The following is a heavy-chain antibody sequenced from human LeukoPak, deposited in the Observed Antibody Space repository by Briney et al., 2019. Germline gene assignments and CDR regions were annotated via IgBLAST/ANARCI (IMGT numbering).Heavy chain of an antibody. J-gene: IGHJ2*01. CDR1: GYTFTDYY. CDR2: INPNSGGT. D-gene: IGHD2-15*01. V-gene: IGHV1-2*02. CDR3: SRPRDEGGLYWNFDL. Sequence: ASVKVSCKASGYTFTDYYIHWVRQAPGQGLEWVGWINPNSGGTNYAQKFQGRVTRTRDTSISTAYMELSRLRPDDTAVYYCSRPRDEGGLYWNFDLWGRGTLVTVSS.